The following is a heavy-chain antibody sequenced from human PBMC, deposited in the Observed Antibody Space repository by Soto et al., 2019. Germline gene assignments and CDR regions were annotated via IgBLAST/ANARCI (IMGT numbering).Heavy chain of an antibody. D-gene: IGHD6-6*01. CDR1: GYTFTSYD. CDR3: ARTFSSSSSYYYYYIDV. J-gene: IGHJ6*03. Sequence: ASVKVSCKASGYTFTSYDINWVRQATGQGLEWMGWMNPNSGNTGYAQKFQGRVTMTRNTSISTAYMELSSLRSDDTAVYYCARTFSSSSSYYYYYIDVWGKGTTVTVSS. CDR2: MNPNSGNT. V-gene: IGHV1-8*01.